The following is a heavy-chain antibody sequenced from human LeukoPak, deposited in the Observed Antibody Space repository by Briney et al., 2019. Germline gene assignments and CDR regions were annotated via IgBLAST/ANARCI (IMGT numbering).Heavy chain of an antibody. Sequence: SETLSLTCAVSGGSISSGGYSWSWIRQPPGKGLEWIGYIYHSGSTYYNPSLKSRVTISVDRSKNQFSLKLSSVTAADTAVYYCARAPERAGMDVWGQGTTVTVSS. CDR2: IYHSGST. CDR3: ARAPERAGMDV. V-gene: IGHV4-30-2*01. CDR1: GGSISSGGYS. J-gene: IGHJ6*02.